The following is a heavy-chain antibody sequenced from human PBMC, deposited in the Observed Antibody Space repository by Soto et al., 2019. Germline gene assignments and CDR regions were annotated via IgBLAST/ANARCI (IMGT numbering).Heavy chain of an antibody. J-gene: IGHJ4*02. CDR2: INHSGST. Sequence: PSETPCLSSSVSGCYLSSYSLTWIRPPPGKGLEWIGEINHSGSTYYNPSLESRVTISVDTSKNQFSLRLSSVTAADTAVYYCARRYGSRFDYWGQGTLVTVSS. D-gene: IGHD5-18*01. CDR3: ARRYGSRFDY. CDR1: GCYLSSYS. V-gene: IGHV4-34*01.